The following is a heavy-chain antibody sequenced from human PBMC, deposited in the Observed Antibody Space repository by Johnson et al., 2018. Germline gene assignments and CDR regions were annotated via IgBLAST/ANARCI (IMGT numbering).Heavy chain of an antibody. CDR2: IVVGSGNT. CDR1: GFTFTSSA. J-gene: IGHJ6*02. V-gene: IGHV1-58*01. CDR3: AASAAAGHYYYYGMDV. Sequence: QLVESGPEVKKPGTSVKVSCNASGFTFTSSAVQWVRQARGQRLEWIGWIVVGSGNTNYAQKFQERVTITRDMSTSKAYMELSSLSSEDTAVYYCAASAAAGHYYYYGMDVWGQGTTVTVSS. D-gene: IGHD6-13*01.